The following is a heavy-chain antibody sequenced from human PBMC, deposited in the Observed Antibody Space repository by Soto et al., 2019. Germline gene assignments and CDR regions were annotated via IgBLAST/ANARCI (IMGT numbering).Heavy chain of an antibody. V-gene: IGHV1-69*13. CDR3: ARERITMVRGVNSAPYYYGMDV. CDR2: IIPIFGTA. J-gene: IGHJ6*02. CDR1: GGTFSSYA. Sequence: SVKVSCKASGGTFSSYAISWVRQAPGQGLEWMGGIIPIFGTANYAQKFQGRVTITADESTSTAYMELSSLRSEDTAVYYCARERITMVRGVNSAPYYYGMDVWGQGTTVTVS. D-gene: IGHD3-10*01.